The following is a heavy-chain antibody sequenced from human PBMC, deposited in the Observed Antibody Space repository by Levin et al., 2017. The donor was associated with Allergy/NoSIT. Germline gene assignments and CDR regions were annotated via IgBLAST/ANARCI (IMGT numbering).Heavy chain of an antibody. CDR2: INWNGGST. J-gene: IGHJ5*02. V-gene: IGHV3-20*04. CDR1: GFTFDGYG. Sequence: LSLTCAASGFTFDGYGMSWVRQAPGKGLEWVSGINWNGGSTGYADSVKGRFTISRDNAKNSLYLQMNSLRAEDTALYYCARGPHSSSWNWFDPWGQGTLVTVSS. D-gene: IGHD6-13*01. CDR3: ARGPHSSSWNWFDP.